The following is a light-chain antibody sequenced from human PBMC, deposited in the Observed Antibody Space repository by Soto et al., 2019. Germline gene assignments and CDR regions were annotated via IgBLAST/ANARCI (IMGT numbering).Light chain of an antibody. J-gene: IGKJ2*01. CDR1: RDISSS. CDR3: QKYNSAPNT. V-gene: IGKV1-27*01. Sequence: DVQMTQSPSSLSASVGDRVTITCRASRDISSSLAWYQQKPGQVPKLLIYAASTLHAGVQSRFSGSGSGTFFTLTINSQQPEDVATEYCQKYNSAPNTCGRGTRLEIK. CDR2: AAS.